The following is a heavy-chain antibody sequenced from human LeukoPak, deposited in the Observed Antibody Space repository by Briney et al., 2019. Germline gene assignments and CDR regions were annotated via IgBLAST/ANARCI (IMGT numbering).Heavy chain of an antibody. CDR2: ISGGGGTT. D-gene: IGHD7-27*01. Sequence: GGSLRLSCAASGFSFSSYGMNWVRQAPGKGLEWISGISGGGGTTYYADSVMGRFTISRDNSKNTLYLQMNSLRAEDTAVYYCAKESANWGYNWFDPWGQGTLVTVSS. CDR1: GFSFSSYG. J-gene: IGHJ5*02. CDR3: AKESANWGYNWFDP. V-gene: IGHV3-23*01.